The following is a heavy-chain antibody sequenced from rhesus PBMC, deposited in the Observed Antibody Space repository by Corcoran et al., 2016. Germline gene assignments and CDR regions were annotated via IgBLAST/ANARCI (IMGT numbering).Heavy chain of an antibody. J-gene: IGHJ4*01. V-gene: IGHV4-165*02. Sequence: QVQLQESGPGLVKPSETLSLTCAVSGGSISGYYWNWIRQSPGKGLGWIGYIGGSRGSTYSTPSLKSRVPISTDTSKNQFSLKLTSVTAADTAVYYCAPSRGSAFDYWGQGVLVTVSS. CDR2: IGGSRGST. D-gene: IGHD3-34*01. CDR1: GGSISGYY. CDR3: APSRGSAFDY.